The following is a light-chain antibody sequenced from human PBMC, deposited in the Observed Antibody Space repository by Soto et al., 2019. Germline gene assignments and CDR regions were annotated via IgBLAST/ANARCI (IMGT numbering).Light chain of an antibody. J-gene: IGKJ2*01. CDR3: QQYNNWGYT. CDR2: GAS. Sequence: EIVMTQSPATLSVSPGERATLSCRASQSVSSNLDWYQQKPGQAPRLLIYGASTRATGIPARFSGSGSGTEFTLTISSLQSEDFAVYYCQQYNNWGYTFGRGTKLEIK. V-gene: IGKV3-15*01. CDR1: QSVSSN.